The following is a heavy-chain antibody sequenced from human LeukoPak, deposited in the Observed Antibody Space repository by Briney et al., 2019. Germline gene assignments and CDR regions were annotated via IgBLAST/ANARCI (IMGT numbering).Heavy chain of an antibody. CDR2: ISGSGGST. CDR1: GLTFNSYA. CDR3: AKETGYSGYDYGDY. V-gene: IGHV3-23*01. Sequence: GGSLRLSCAPSGLTFNSYAMSWVRQAPGEGLEWVSGISGSGGSTYYADSVKGRFTISRDNPKNTLYLQMNSLRAEDTAVYYCAKETGYSGYDYGDYWGQGTLVTVSS. J-gene: IGHJ4*02. D-gene: IGHD5-12*01.